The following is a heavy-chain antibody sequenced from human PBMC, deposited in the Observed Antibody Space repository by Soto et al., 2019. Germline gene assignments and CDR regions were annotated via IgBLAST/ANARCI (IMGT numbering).Heavy chain of an antibody. CDR2: IYKSATT. V-gene: IGHV4-30-4*01. CDR3: DRGRYCLTGRCFPNWFDS. Sequence: PSETLSLTCSVSGDSISNLDYFWAWIRQPPGQALECIGYIYKSATTYYNPSFESRVAISVDTSKSQFSLNVTSVNASDTAVYFCDRGRYCLTGRCFPNWFDSGVKGALVT. D-gene: IGHD7-27*01. J-gene: IGHJ5*01. CDR1: GDSISNLDYF.